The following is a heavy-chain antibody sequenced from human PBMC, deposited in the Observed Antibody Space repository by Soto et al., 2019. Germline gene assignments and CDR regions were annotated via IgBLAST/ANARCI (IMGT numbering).Heavy chain of an antibody. CDR3: ARVGELLWFGEWVDAFDI. D-gene: IGHD3-10*01. Sequence: SETLSLTCTVSGGSISSGGYYWSWIRQHPGKGLEWIGYIYYSGSTYYNPSLKSRVTISVYTSKNQFSLKLSSVTAADTAVYYCARVGELLWFGEWVDAFDIWGQGTMVTVSS. V-gene: IGHV4-31*03. CDR2: IYYSGST. J-gene: IGHJ3*02. CDR1: GGSISSGGYY.